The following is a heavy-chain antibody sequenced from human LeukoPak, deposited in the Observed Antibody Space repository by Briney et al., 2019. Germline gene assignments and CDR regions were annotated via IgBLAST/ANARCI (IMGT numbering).Heavy chain of an antibody. CDR2: IYYSGST. CDR3: ARGYAPFDP. J-gene: IGHJ5*02. V-gene: IGHV4-31*03. CDR1: GGSISSVGYY. Sequence: SQTLSLTCTVSGGSISSVGYYWSWIRRHPGKGLGWIGYIYYSGSTYYNPSLKSRVTIAVDTSKNQFSLKLKSVTAADTAVYHCARGYAPFDPWGQGTLVTVSS. D-gene: IGHD2-2*01.